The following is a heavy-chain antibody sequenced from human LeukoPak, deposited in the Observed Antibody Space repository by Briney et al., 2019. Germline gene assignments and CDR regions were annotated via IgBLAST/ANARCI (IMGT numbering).Heavy chain of an antibody. V-gene: IGHV3-11*06. CDR1: GFTFSDYY. J-gene: IGHJ4*02. CDR3: ARDGDISGSYLGY. D-gene: IGHD1-26*01. Sequence: GGSLRLSCAASGFTFSDYYMSWIRQAPGKGLEWVSYISSSSSYTNYADSVKGRFTISRDNSKNTLYLQMNSLRAEDTAVYYCARDGDISGSYLGYWGQGTLVTVSS. CDR2: ISSSSSYT.